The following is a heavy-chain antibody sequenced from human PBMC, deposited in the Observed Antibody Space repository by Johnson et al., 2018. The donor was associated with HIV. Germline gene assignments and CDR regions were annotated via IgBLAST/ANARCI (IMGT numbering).Heavy chain of an antibody. Sequence: QVQLVESGGGVVRPGGSLRLSCAASGFTFSSYGMHWVRQAPGKGLEWVAFIRYDGSNKYYADSVKGRFTISRDNSKNTLYLQMNSLRAEDTAVYYCAKVSQQQLGAFDIWGQGTMVTVSS. CDR1: GFTFSSYG. CDR3: AKVSQQQLGAFDI. J-gene: IGHJ3*02. CDR2: IRYDGSNK. D-gene: IGHD6-6*01. V-gene: IGHV3-30*02.